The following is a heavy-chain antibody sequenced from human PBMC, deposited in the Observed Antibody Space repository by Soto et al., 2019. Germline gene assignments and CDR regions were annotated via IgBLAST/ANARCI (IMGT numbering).Heavy chain of an antibody. CDR1: GFTFSSYS. V-gene: IGHV3-21*01. CDR3: AGCSGGSCTDFDY. CDR2: ISSSSSYI. D-gene: IGHD2-15*01. Sequence: SGGSLRLSCAASGFTFSSYSMNWVRQAPGKGLEWVSSISSSSSYIYYADSVKGRFTISRDNAKNSLYLQMNSLRAEDTAVYYCAGCSGGSCTDFDYWGQGTLVTVSS. J-gene: IGHJ4*02.